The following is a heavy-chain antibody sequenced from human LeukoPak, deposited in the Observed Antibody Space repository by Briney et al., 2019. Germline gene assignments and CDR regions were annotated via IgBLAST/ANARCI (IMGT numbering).Heavy chain of an antibody. CDR2: IYTSGST. V-gene: IGHV4-4*07. D-gene: IGHD1-1*01. CDR1: GGSISSYY. CDR3: ARDSGRTGTDAFDI. J-gene: IGHJ3*02. Sequence: PSETLSLTCTVSGGSISSYYWSWIRQPAGKGLEWIGRIYTSGSTNYNPSLKSRVTMSVDTSKNQFSLKLSSVTAADTAVYYCARDSGRTGTDAFDIWGQGTMVTVSS.